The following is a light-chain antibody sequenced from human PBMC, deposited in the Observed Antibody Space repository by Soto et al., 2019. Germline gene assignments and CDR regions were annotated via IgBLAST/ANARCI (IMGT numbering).Light chain of an antibody. V-gene: IGKV3-11*01. Sequence: EIMMTQSPATLSLTPGERATLSCRASQSVSSYLAWYQQKPGQAPRLLIYDVSNRAAGIPARFSGSGSGTDFTLTISGLEPEDFTVYYCQQRSNWPRTFGEGTMV. CDR2: DVS. J-gene: IGKJ1*01. CDR1: QSVSSY. CDR3: QQRSNWPRT.